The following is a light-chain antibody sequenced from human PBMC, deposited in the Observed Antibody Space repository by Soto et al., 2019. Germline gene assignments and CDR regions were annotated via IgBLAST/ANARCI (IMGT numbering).Light chain of an antibody. CDR3: LQDYGDSWT. CDR2: AAS. V-gene: IGKV1-6*01. J-gene: IGKJ1*01. CDR1: RDVGSD. Sequence: TQMTQSPLSLSASAGEKIIITCRASRDVGSDVSWYQQKPGQAPKLVIYAASNLYTGVPSRFSGRRSGTEFTLTISSLQPEDFASYYCLQDYGDSWTFGQGTQGEIE.